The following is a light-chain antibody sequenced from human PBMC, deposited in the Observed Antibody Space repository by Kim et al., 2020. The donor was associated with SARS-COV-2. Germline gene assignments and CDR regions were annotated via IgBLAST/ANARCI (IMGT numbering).Light chain of an antibody. J-gene: IGKJ2*01. CDR2: RAS. Sequence: SASVGDRVTITCRASQYISSWLAWYQQEPGKAPKLLIHRASSLESGVPSRFSGSGSGTEFTLTISSLQPDDFTTYYCQQYETYPYTFVQGTKLEI. CDR1: QYISSW. CDR3: QQYETYPYT. V-gene: IGKV1-5*03.